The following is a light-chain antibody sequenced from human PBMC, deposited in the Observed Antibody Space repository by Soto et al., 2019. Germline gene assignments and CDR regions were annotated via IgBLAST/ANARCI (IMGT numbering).Light chain of an antibody. CDR3: QQRGNWPLPWT. CDR1: QTVGNY. CDR2: NAS. V-gene: IGKV3-11*01. J-gene: IGKJ1*01. Sequence: EIVLTQSPATLSLSPGERATLSCRASQTVGNYLAWYQQKPGQVPRLLIYNASNRATGVPVRFSGSVSGTEFTLTISSLEPEDFAVYYCQQRGNWPLPWTFGQGAKVEI.